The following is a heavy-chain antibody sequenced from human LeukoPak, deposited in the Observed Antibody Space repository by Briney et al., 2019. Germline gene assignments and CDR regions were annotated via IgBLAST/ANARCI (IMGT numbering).Heavy chain of an antibody. V-gene: IGHV3-23*01. CDR1: GFTFSSYA. D-gene: IGHD3/OR15-3a*01. J-gene: IGHJ5*02. Sequence: PGGSLRLSCAASGFTFSSYAMNWVRQAPGKGLEWVSGISGSGGSTYHADAVKGRFTISRDSSKNTLYLQMNSLRAEDTAIYYSTKAFGPGSSQGVRWFDPWGQGTLVTVSS. CDR3: TKAFGPGSSQGVRWFDP. CDR2: ISGSGGST.